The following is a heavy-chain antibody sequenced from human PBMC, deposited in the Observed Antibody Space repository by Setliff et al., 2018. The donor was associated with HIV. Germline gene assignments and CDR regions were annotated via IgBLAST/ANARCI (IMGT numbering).Heavy chain of an antibody. J-gene: IGHJ4*02. CDR2: IYKAGKT. CDR1: GFRVTDTY. CDR3: AKGGYGGAYYVAGY. Sequence: QTGGSLRLSCEASGFRVTDTYMAWVRQAPGKGLEWVTLIYKAGKTYYADFVKGRFTIARDDTKNTVSLQMTNLEPGDTAMYYCAKGGYGGAYYVAGYWGQGTKVTV. D-gene: IGHD5-18*01. V-gene: IGHV3-53*01.